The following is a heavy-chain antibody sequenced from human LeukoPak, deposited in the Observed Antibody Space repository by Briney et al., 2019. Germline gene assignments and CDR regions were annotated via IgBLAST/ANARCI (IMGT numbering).Heavy chain of an antibody. Sequence: SETLSLTCTVSGGSISSYYWSWIRQPPGKGLEWIGYIYYSGSTNYNPSLKSRVTISVGTSKNQFSLKLSSVTAADTAVYYCARENYYDSSGPREYFDLWGRGTLVTVSS. CDR2: IYYSGST. CDR1: GGSISSYY. V-gene: IGHV4-59*01. D-gene: IGHD3-22*01. J-gene: IGHJ2*01. CDR3: ARENYYDSSGPREYFDL.